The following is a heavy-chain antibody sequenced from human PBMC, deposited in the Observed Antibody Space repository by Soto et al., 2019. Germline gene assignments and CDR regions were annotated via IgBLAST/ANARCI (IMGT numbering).Heavy chain of an antibody. Sequence: ASVKVSCKASGYTFTSYYMHWVRQAPGQGLEWMGIINPSGGSTSYAQKFQGRVTMTRDTSSSTVYMELSRLRSEDTAVYYCARDGAYGASKIGPYYLGQGTLVTVSS. D-gene: IGHD4-17*01. V-gene: IGHV1-46*01. J-gene: IGHJ4*02. CDR3: ARDGAYGASKIGPYY. CDR2: INPSGGST. CDR1: GYTFTSYY.